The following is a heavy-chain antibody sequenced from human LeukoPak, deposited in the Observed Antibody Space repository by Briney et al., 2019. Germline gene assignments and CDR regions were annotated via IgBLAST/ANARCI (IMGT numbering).Heavy chain of an antibody. CDR2: IYYSGST. D-gene: IGHD1-26*01. V-gene: IGHV4-59*01. CDR1: GGSISSYY. J-gene: IGHJ4*02. CDR3: ARSYPGGSHDY. Sequence: SETLSLTCTASGGSISSYYWSWIRQPPGKGLEWIGYIYYSGSTNYNPSLKSRVTISVDTSKNQFSLKLSSVTAADTAVYYCARSYPGGSHDYWGRGTLVAVSS.